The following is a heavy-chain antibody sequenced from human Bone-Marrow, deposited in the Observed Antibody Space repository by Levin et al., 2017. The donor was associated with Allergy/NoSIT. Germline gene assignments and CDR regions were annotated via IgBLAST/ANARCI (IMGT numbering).Heavy chain of an antibody. CDR1: GFTFNNYG. D-gene: IGHD3-10*01. CDR2: ISYDGSKK. V-gene: IGHV3-30*18. Sequence: GESLKISCEASGFTFNNYGMHWVRQAPGKGLEWVAIISYDGSKKYYADSVKGRFTVSRDNSKNTLYLQMNSLRAEDTAVYSCAKHGSGNYYTASDAFDIWGQGTMVTVSS. J-gene: IGHJ3*02. CDR3: AKHGSGNYYTASDAFDI.